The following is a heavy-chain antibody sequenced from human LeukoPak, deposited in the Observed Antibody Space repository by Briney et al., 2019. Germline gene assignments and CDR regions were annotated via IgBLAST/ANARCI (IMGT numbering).Heavy chain of an antibody. CDR3: ARGRTKQWLVLVSPDAFDI. Sequence: GGSLRLSCAASGFTFSSYAMNWVRQAPGKGLEWVSSISSSSSYIYYADSVKGRFTISRDNAKNSLYLQMNSLRAEDTAVYYCARGRTKQWLVLVSPDAFDIWGQGTMVTVSS. D-gene: IGHD6-19*01. V-gene: IGHV3-21*01. CDR2: ISSSSSYI. CDR1: GFTFSSYA. J-gene: IGHJ3*02.